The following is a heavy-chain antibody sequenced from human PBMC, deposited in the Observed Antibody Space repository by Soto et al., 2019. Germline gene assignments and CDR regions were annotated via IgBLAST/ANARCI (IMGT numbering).Heavy chain of an antibody. CDR2: SNSSRST. D-gene: IGHD3-3*01. V-gene: IGHV4-34*01. J-gene: IGHJ6*03. CDR1: GGSFRGYY. CDR3: ARGITIFGVVCYYYYYYRDV. Sequence: SETLSLTCAVYGGSFRGYYWSRVRQPPGKGLAWIGESNSSRSTNDNPSLKSPVTRSVDTTKKQLPLKLSSVTAADTAVYYCARGITIFGVVCYYYYYYRDVWGKGTTVP.